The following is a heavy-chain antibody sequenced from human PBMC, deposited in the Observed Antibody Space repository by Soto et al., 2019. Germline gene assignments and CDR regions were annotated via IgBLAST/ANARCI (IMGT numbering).Heavy chain of an antibody. J-gene: IGHJ4*02. Sequence: EVPLVESGGGLVQPGGSLRLSCAASGFTFSRYWMNWVRQAQGKGLEWVANIKEDGSEKNYGDSVTGRFTISRDNAKHSLLLQMNSLRADDTAIYYCVRNLGYCSSGACYTVLDYWGQGTLVTVSA. CDR3: VRNLGYCSSGACYTVLDY. D-gene: IGHD2-15*01. CDR1: GFTFSRYW. V-gene: IGHV3-7*02. CDR2: IKEDGSEK.